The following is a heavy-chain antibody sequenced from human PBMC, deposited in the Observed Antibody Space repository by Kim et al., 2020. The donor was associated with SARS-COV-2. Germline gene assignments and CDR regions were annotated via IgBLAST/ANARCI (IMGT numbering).Heavy chain of an antibody. D-gene: IGHD2-15*01. CDR3: ARGICSGRSCFSWAHLRLPYFYY. Sequence: GGSLRLSCAASGFTFSSYWLTWVRQAPGKGLEWVANIKQDGSEKFYVDSVKGRFTMSRDNAKNSLYLQMNSLRAEDTAVYYCARGICSGRSCFSWAHLRLPYFYYWGRETLVTVSS. CDR1: GFTFSSYW. CDR2: IKQDGSEK. J-gene: IGHJ4*02. V-gene: IGHV3-7*01.